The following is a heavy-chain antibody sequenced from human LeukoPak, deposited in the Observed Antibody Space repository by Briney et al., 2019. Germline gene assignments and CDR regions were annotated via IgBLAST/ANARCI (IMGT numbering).Heavy chain of an antibody. V-gene: IGHV4-38-2*02. Sequence: KSSETLSLTCTVSGYSISSGYYWGWIRQSPGKGLEWIGSIYNSGSTYYNPSLKSRVTISVDTSKNQFSLKLSSVTAADTAVYYCARGITGTTSDSFDYWGQGTLVTVSS. CDR2: IYNSGST. D-gene: IGHD1-20*01. J-gene: IGHJ4*02. CDR1: GYSISSGYY. CDR3: ARGITGTTSDSFDY.